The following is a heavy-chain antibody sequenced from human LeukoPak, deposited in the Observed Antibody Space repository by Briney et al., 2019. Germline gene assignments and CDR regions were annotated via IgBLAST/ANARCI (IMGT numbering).Heavy chain of an antibody. Sequence: GGSLRLSCAASGFTFDDYAMHWVRQAPGKGLEWVSGISWNSGSIGYADSVKGRFTISRDNAKNSLYLQMNSLRAEDTAVYYCARDLGIVVVPAAIRRDFDYWGQGTLVTVSS. D-gene: IGHD2-2*02. J-gene: IGHJ4*02. CDR3: ARDLGIVVVPAAIRRDFDY. CDR2: ISWNSGSI. CDR1: GFTFDDYA. V-gene: IGHV3-9*01.